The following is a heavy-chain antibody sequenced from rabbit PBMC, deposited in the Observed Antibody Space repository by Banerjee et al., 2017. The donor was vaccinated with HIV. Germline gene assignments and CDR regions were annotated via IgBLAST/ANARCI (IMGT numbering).Heavy chain of an antibody. CDR1: GIDFSSYYY. CDR2: IYAGRSDNT. J-gene: IGHJ4*01. CDR3: ARSLDSNMWAGLGL. Sequence: QSLEESGGDLVKPGASLTLTCKASGIDFSSYYYMCWVRQAPGKGLEWIACIYAGRSDNTYYASWAKGRFTISKTSSTTVTLQMTSLTAADTATYFCARSLDSNMWAGLGLWGPGTLVTVS. D-gene: IGHD4-1*01. V-gene: IGHV1S40*01.